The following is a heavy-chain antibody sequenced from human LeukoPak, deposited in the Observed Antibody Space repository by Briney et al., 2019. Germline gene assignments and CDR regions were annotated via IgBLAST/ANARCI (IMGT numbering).Heavy chain of an antibody. CDR2: INHSGST. CDR3: ARELARSSSSFDY. V-gene: IGHV4-34*01. CDR1: GGSFSGYY. Sequence: SETLSLTCAVYGGSFSGYYWSWIRQPPGKGLEWIGEINHSGSTNYNPSLKSRVTISVDTSKNQFSLKLSSVTAADTAVYYCARELARSSSSFDYWGQGTLVTVSS. D-gene: IGHD6-13*01. J-gene: IGHJ4*02.